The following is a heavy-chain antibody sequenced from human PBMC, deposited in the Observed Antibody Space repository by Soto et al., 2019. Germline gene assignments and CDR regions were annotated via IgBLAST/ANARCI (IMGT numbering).Heavy chain of an antibody. D-gene: IGHD6-6*01. CDR3: VDSSSSPDAFDI. V-gene: IGHV1-69*01. CDR1: GGTFSSYA. Sequence: QVQLVQSGAEVKKLGSSVKVFCKASGGTFSSYAISWVRQAPGQGLEWMGGIIPIFGTANYAKKFQGRVTITADESTSTAYMELSSLRSEDTAVYYCVDSSSSPDAFDIWGQGTMVTVSS. J-gene: IGHJ3*02. CDR2: IIPIFGTA.